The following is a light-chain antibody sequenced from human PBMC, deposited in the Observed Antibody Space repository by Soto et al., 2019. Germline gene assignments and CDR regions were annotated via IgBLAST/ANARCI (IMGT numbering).Light chain of an antibody. Sequence: DIQMTQSPSTLSASVGDRVTITCRARQNINRWLAWYKKRPGKAPNLLIHKASTLEAGVPSRFSGSASRTEFTLTFSSLQPDDFAAYFCLKYNVYPLTFGGGPKVEIK. CDR2: KAS. J-gene: IGKJ4*01. CDR3: LKYNVYPLT. CDR1: QNINRW. V-gene: IGKV1-5*03.